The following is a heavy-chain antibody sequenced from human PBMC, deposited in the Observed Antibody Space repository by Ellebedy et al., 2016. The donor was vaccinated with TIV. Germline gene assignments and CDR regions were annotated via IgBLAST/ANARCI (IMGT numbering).Heavy chain of an antibody. D-gene: IGHD5-18*01. V-gene: IGHV3-7*01. J-gene: IGHJ4*02. CDR3: VRDYGYSVDY. CDR1: GFTFSNYW. CDR2: IKNDGSDK. Sequence: GGSLRLXXEVSGFTFSNYWTAWVRQVPGKGLEWVATIKNDGSDKYYVDSVKGRFTISRDNAKNSVYLQMNSLRDEDTALYYCVRDYGYSVDYWGQGTLVTVSS.